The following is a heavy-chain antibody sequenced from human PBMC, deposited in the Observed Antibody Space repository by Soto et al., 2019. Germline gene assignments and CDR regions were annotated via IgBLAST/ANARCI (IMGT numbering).Heavy chain of an antibody. CDR1: GFTFSSYA. V-gene: IGHV3-23*01. CDR2: IRGSGDRT. D-gene: IGHD1-1*01. CDR3: AKPQGPGTPYYYAMDV. Sequence: EVQLLESGGGLVQPGGSLRLSCAASGFTFSSYAMSLVRQAPGKGLEWVSVIRGSGDRTYYADSVKGRFTISRDNSKNTLYMQMNTLRAEDTAVYYCAKPQGPGTPYYYAMDVWGQGTTVTVSS. J-gene: IGHJ6*02.